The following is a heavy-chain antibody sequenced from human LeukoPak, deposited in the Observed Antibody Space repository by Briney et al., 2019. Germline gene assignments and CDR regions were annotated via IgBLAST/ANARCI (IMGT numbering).Heavy chain of an antibody. V-gene: IGHV1-18*01. D-gene: IGHD3-9*01. CDR2: ISAYNGNT. Sequence: ASVKVSCKASGYTFTSYGISWVRQAPGQGLEWMGRISAYNGNTNYAQKLQGRVTMTTDTSTSTAYMELRSLRSDDTAVYYCARDALRYFDWLPHNWFDPWGQGTLVTVSS. CDR3: ARDALRYFDWLPHNWFDP. CDR1: GYTFTSYG. J-gene: IGHJ5*02.